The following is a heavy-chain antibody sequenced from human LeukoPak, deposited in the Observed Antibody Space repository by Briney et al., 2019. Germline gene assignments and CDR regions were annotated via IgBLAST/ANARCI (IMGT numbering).Heavy chain of an antibody. D-gene: IGHD4-23*01. CDR1: GFTFSSYS. V-gene: IGHV3-48*02. Sequence: GGSLRLSCAASGFTFSSYSMNWVRQAPGKGLEWVSNITSSSSTIYYADSVKGRFTISRDNAKNSLYLQMNSLRDEDTAVYYCARVTTGKGGNADYWGQGTLVTVSS. J-gene: IGHJ4*02. CDR2: ITSSSSTI. CDR3: ARVTTGKGGNADY.